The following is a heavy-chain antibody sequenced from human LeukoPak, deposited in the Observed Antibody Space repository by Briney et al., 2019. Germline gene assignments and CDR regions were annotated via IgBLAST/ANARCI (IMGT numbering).Heavy chain of an antibody. Sequence: ASVKVSCKASGYTFTGYYMHWVRQAPGQGLEWMGWVNPNSGDTNYAQKFQGRVTMTRDTSISTAYMELSRLRSDDTAVYYCTRGSIAYYYMDVWGKGTTVTISS. CDR3: TRGSIAYYYMDV. J-gene: IGHJ6*03. D-gene: IGHD3-22*01. CDR2: VNPNSGDT. CDR1: GYTFTGYY. V-gene: IGHV1-2*02.